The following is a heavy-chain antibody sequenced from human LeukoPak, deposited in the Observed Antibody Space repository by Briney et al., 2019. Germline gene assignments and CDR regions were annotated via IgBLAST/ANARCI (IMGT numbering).Heavy chain of an antibody. D-gene: IGHD3-10*01. Sequence: GASVKVSCKASGYTFTSYYIHWVRQAPGQGLEWMVIINPSGGSTSYAQKFQGRVTMTRDTSTSTVYMELSSLRSEDTAVYYCARDNYYGSGSYYSDYWGQGTLVTVSS. CDR2: INPSGGST. CDR1: GYTFTSYY. V-gene: IGHV1-46*03. CDR3: ARDNYYGSGSYYSDY. J-gene: IGHJ4*02.